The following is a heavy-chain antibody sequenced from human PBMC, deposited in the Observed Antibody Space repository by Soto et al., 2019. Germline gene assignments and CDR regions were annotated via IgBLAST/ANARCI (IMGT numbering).Heavy chain of an antibody. D-gene: IGHD2-15*01. J-gene: IGHJ6*02. CDR1: GESVSSGFYY. V-gene: IGHV4-61*01. CDR3: ARVVRCTRSGCYYLAMDV. CDR2: ILSSGRS. Sequence: PPETLSLTCTVSGESVSSGFYYWNWIRQAPGKGLEWIGSILSSGRSNYNPSLKSRVSMSVDTSKNQFSLRLTSVGAADSAIYYCARVVRCTRSGCYYLAMDVWGQGTTVTVS.